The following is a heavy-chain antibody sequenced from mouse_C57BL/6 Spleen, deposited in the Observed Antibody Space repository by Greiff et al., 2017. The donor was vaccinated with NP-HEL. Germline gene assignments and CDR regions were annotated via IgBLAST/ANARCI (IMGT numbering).Heavy chain of an antibody. V-gene: IGHV5-6*01. Sequence: EVKLVESGGDLVKPGGSLKLSCAASGFTFSSYGMSWVRQTPDKRLEWVATISSGGSYTYYPDSVKGRFTISRDNAKNTLYLQMSSLKSEDTAMYYCARPLSSYGYDPGDYFDYWGQGTTLTVSS. J-gene: IGHJ2*01. CDR1: GFTFSSYG. D-gene: IGHD2-2*01. CDR2: ISSGGSYT. CDR3: ARPLSSYGYDPGDYFDY.